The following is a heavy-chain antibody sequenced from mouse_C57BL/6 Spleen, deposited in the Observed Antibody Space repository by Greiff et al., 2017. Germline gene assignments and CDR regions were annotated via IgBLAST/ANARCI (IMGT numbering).Heavy chain of an antibody. CDR2: INPSSGYT. D-gene: IGHD3-2*02. CDR3: ATPDSSGPFAY. CDR1: GYTFTSYT. J-gene: IGHJ3*01. V-gene: IGHV1-4*01. Sequence: VKLVESGAELARPGASVKMSCKASGYTFTSYTMHWVKQRPGQGLEWIGYINPSSGYTKYNQKFKDKATLTADKSSSTAYMQLSSLTSEDSAVYYCATPDSSGPFAYWGQGTLVTVSA.